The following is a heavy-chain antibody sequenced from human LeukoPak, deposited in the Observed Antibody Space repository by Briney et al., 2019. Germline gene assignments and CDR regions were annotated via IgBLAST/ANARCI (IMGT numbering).Heavy chain of an antibody. V-gene: IGHV3-74*01. CDR3: ARRGTVDTAPFDY. D-gene: IGHD5-18*01. CDR1: GFTFSSYW. Sequence: PGGSLRLSCAASGFTFSSYWMHWVRQAPGKGLVWVSRINRDGSSTSYADSVKGRFTISRDNAKNTLYLQMNSLRAEDTAVYYCARRGTVDTAPFDYWGQGTLVTVSS. CDR2: INRDGSST. J-gene: IGHJ4*02.